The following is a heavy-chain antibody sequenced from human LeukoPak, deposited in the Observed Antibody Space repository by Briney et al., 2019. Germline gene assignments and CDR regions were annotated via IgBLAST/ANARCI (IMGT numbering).Heavy chain of an antibody. D-gene: IGHD2-21*02. CDR2: INPNSGGT. V-gene: IGHV1-2*02. J-gene: IGHJ4*02. CDR3: ARDVSIVVVTARSFDY. CDR1: GYTFTGYY. Sequence: ASVKVSCKASGYTFTGYYTHWVRQAPGQGLEWMGWINPNSGGTNYAQKFQGRVTMTRDTSISTAYMELSRLRSDETAVYYCARDVSIVVVTARSFDYWGQGTLVTVSS.